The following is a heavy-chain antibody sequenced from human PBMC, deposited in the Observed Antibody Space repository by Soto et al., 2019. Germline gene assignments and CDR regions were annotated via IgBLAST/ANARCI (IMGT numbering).Heavy chain of an antibody. J-gene: IGHJ6*02. Sequence: QVHLQESGPGLVRPSQTLSLTCTVSDDSFSNDAYFWTWIRQSPGKGLEWIGSISRSGNTFSNPSLRSLVSMSVDMSKREFSLKVPSMTAADTAVYYCARGSTIYALDVWGQGTTVTVSS. CDR1: DDSFSNDAYF. CDR3: ARGSTIYALDV. CDR2: ISRSGNT. V-gene: IGHV4-30-4*01. D-gene: IGHD2-2*01.